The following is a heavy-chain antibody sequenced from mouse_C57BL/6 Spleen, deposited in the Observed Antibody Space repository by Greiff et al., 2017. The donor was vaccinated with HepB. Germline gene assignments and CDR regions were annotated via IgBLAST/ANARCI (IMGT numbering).Heavy chain of an antibody. J-gene: IGHJ4*01. Sequence: VQLQQSGAELARPGASVKLSCKASGYTFTSYGISWVKQRTGQGLEWIGEIYPRSGNTYYNEKFKGKATLTADKSSSTAYMELRSLTSEDSAVYFCASDYGDINYYAMDYWGQGTSVTVSS. CDR3: ASDYGDINYYAMDY. D-gene: IGHD1-1*01. CDR1: GYTFTSYG. V-gene: IGHV1-81*01. CDR2: IYPRSGNT.